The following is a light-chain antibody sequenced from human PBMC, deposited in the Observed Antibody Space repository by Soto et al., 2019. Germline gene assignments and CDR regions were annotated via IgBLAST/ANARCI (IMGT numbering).Light chain of an antibody. J-gene: IGKJ5*01. Sequence: DIQMTQSPSSLSASVGDRVTVTCRASQGISTYLAWFQQKPGKAPKSLIYAASNLQSGVPSKFSGSGSGIEFTLTISSPQPEDFATYYCQQYNSYPITFGQGTRLEIK. CDR3: QQYNSYPIT. CDR1: QGISTY. V-gene: IGKV1-16*02. CDR2: AAS.